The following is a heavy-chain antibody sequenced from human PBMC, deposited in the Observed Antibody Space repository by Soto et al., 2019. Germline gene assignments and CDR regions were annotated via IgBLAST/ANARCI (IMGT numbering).Heavy chain of an antibody. J-gene: IGHJ4*02. D-gene: IGHD3-22*01. CDR3: ARDTMIVHLHKRLYYFDY. CDR1: GGSFSGYY. V-gene: IGHV4-34*01. Sequence: QVQLQQWGAGLLKPSETLSLTCAVYGGSFSGYYWSWIRQPPGKGLEWIGEINHSGSTNYNPSLKSRVTISVDTSKNQFSLKLSSVTAADTAVYYCARDTMIVHLHKRLYYFDYWGQGTLVTVSS. CDR2: INHSGST.